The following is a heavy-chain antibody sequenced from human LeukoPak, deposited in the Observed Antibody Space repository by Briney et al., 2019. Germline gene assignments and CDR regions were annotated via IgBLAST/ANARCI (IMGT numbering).Heavy chain of an antibody. CDR3: AKGSGINHYHWIDP. V-gene: IGHV3-23*01. J-gene: IGHJ5*02. D-gene: IGHD1-14*01. CDR1: GFTFSSYD. Sequence: GGSLRLSCAASGFTFSSYDMHWVRQAPGKGLEWVSGISGGGGSTYYADSVEGRFTISRDNSKNTLYLQLDSLRAEDTALYYCAKGSGINHYHWIDPWGQGTLVTVSS. CDR2: ISGGGGST.